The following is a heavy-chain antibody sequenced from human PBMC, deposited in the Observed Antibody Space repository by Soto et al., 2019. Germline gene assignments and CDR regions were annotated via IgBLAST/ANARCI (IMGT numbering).Heavy chain of an antibody. CDR3: AHSIVQSPPDY. J-gene: IGHJ4*02. CDR1: GFSLITRGVA. Sequence: QITLKESGPTLVNPTQTLTLTCSFSGFSLITRGVAVGWIRQPPGKALEWLTLIYWDDDKRFSPSLQSRLTITKDTSKNQVVLIMTDMDPVDTATYFCAHSIVQSPPDYWGQGTLVTVSS. D-gene: IGHD3-16*02. V-gene: IGHV2-5*02. CDR2: IYWDDDK.